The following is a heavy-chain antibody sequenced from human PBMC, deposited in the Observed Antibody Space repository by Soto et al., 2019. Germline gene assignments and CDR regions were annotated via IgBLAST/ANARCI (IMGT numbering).Heavy chain of an antibody. D-gene: IGHD3-22*01. CDR1: GFTFSSYG. CDR3: ARIYDSSGYYFYGMDV. CDR2: IWYDGSNK. J-gene: IGHJ6*02. V-gene: IGHV3-33*01. Sequence: GGSLRLSCAASGFTFSSYGMHWVRQAPGKGLEWVAVIWYDGSNKYYADSVKGLFTISRDNSKNTLYLQMNSLRAEDTAVYYCARIYDSSGYYFYGMDVWGQGTTVTVSS.